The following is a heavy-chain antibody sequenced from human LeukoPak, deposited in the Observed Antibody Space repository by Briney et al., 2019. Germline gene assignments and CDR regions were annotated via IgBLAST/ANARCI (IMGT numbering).Heavy chain of an antibody. CDR3: AKDNDYSSSWYSLPDY. CDR2: ISWNSGSI. Sequence: PGRSLRLSCAASGFTFDDYAMHWVRQAPGKGLERVSGISWNSGSIGYADSAKGRFTISRDNAKNSLYLQMNSLRAEDTALYYCAKDNDYSSSWYSLPDYWGQGTLVSVSS. CDR1: GFTFDDYA. D-gene: IGHD6-13*01. J-gene: IGHJ4*02. V-gene: IGHV3-9*01.